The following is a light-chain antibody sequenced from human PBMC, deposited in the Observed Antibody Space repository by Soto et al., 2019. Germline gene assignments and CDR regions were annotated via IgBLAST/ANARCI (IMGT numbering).Light chain of an antibody. Sequence: DIQMTQSPSTLSTSVGDRVTITCRASHSISSWLAWYQQKPGKAPKLLIYDASSLESGVPSRFSGSGSGTEFTLTISSLQPDDFATYYCQQYNSFRTFGQGKKLEIK. J-gene: IGKJ1*01. V-gene: IGKV1-5*01. CDR1: HSISSW. CDR3: QQYNSFRT. CDR2: DAS.